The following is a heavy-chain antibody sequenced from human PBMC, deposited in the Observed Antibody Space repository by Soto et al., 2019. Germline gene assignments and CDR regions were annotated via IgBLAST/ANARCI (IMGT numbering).Heavy chain of an antibody. CDR3: AREGPGIAVAGHGGYFQH. CDR1: GGTFSSYA. D-gene: IGHD6-19*01. Sequence: QVQLVQSGAEVKKPGSSVKVSCKASGGTFSSYAISWVRQAPVQGLEWMGGIIPIFGTANYAQKFQGRVTITADESTSTAYMELSSLRSEDTAVYYCAREGPGIAVAGHGGYFQHWGQGTLVTVSS. J-gene: IGHJ1*01. V-gene: IGHV1-69*12. CDR2: IIPIFGTA.